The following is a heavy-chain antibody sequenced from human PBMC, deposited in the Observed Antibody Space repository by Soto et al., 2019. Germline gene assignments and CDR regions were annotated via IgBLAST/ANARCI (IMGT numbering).Heavy chain of an antibody. CDR1: GFTFSSYS. D-gene: IGHD3-22*01. Sequence: GGSLRLSCVASGFTFSSYSMNWVRQAPGKGLEWVSYISSSSSTRYYADSVKGRFTISRDNAKNSLYLQMNSLRDEDTAVYYCARDFYDSSGYYLTPWGQGTLVTVSS. CDR3: ARDFYDSSGYYLTP. V-gene: IGHV3-48*02. J-gene: IGHJ5*02. CDR2: ISSSSSTR.